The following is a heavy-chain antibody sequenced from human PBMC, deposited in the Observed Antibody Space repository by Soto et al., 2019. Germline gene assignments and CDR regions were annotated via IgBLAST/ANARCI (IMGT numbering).Heavy chain of an antibody. V-gene: IGHV1-3*01. CDR2: INAGNGNT. J-gene: IGHJ5*02. CDR3: ASLYHWKYGGNWFDH. Sequence: ASVKVSCKASGYTFTSYAMHWVRQAPGQRLEWMGWINAGNGNTKYSQKFQGRVTITRDTSASTAYMELSSLRSEDTAVYYCASLYHWKYGGNWFDHWGQGTLVTVSS. CDR1: GYTFTSYA. D-gene: IGHD1-7*01.